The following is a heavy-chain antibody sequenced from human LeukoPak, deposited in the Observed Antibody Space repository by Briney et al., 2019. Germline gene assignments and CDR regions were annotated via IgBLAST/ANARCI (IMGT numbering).Heavy chain of an antibody. J-gene: IGHJ2*01. CDR1: GFIFEDYA. CDR3: TKDVFDFGGYFDL. Sequence: PGGSLRLSCAASGFIFEDYAMHWVRQVPGKGLEWVSGISWNSGSIGHADSVKGRFTISRDNAKNSLHLQMNSLRAEDTAVYHCTKDVFDFGGYFDLWGRGTLVTVSS. CDR2: ISWNSGSI. D-gene: IGHD3-16*01. V-gene: IGHV3-9*01.